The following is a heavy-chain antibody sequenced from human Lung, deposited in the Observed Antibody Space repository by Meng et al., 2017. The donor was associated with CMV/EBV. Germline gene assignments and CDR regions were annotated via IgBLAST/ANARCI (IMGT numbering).Heavy chain of an antibody. CDR2: FIPRVNIA. V-gene: IGHV1-69*10. J-gene: IGHJ4*02. CDR3: ARGRVGYNMNYFHY. D-gene: IGHD5-24*01. Sequence: KASGDTFTKYAISWVREARGQGLEWLGGFIPRVNIANYAQKFQGRVTITADSSTNTGYMELRSLTSDDAAVYYCARGRVGYNMNYFHYWGQGTVVTVSS. CDR1: GDTFTKYA.